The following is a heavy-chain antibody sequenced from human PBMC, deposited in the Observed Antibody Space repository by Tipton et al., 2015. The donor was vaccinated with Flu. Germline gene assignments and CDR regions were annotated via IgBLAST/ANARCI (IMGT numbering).Heavy chain of an antibody. V-gene: IGHV6-1*01. Sequence: TLSLTCAISGDSVSSNSAAWNWIRQSPSRGLEWLGRTYYRSKWYNDYAVSVKSRITINPDTSKNQFSLQLNSVTPEDTAVYYCARGTGYCSSTSCFHGMDVWSQGTTVTVSS. J-gene: IGHJ6*02. CDR1: GDSVSSNSAA. CDR3: ARGTGYCSSTSCFHGMDV. CDR2: TYYRSKWYN. D-gene: IGHD2-2*01.